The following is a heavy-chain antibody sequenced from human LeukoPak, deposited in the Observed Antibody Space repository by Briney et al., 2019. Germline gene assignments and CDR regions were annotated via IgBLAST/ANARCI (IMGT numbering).Heavy chain of an antibody. CDR1: GFTFSSYW. V-gene: IGHV3-7*01. Sequence: GGSLRLSCAASGFTFSSYWMNWVRQAPGKGLEWVANIKQGGSEIYYVGSVKGRFTISRDDARNSLYLQLNSLRAEDTAVYYCARFAAGGSYYYYMDVWGKGTTVTVSS. J-gene: IGHJ6*03. CDR3: ARFAAGGSYYYYMDV. CDR2: IKQGGSEI. D-gene: IGHD6-25*01.